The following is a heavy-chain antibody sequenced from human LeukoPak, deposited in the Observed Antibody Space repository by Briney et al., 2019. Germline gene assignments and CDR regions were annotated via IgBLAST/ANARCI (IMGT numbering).Heavy chain of an antibody. J-gene: IGHJ4*02. CDR1: GYTFTSYA. Sequence: ASVKVSCKASGYTFTSYAMHWVRQAPGQRLEWMGWINAGNGNTKYSQKFQGRVTITRDTSASTVYMEVSSLRSEDTAVYYCAREVGIRGHFDYWGRGTPVTVSS. CDR2: INAGNGNT. CDR3: AREVGIRGHFDY. D-gene: IGHD1-26*01. V-gene: IGHV1-3*01.